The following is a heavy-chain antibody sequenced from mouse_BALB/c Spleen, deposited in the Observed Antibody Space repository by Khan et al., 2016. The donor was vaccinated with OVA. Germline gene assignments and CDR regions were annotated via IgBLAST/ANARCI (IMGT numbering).Heavy chain of an antibody. CDR2: INTYTGEP. V-gene: IGHV9-3-1*01. CDR3: ARPPYFSDTLCL. D-gene: IGHD2-10*01. Sequence: QIQLVQSGPELKKPGETVKISCKASGYTFTSYGMNWVKQSLGKALKWMGWINTYTGEPTYADDFKGRFAFSLETSASTAYLQMNNLKTEDTATYFCARPPYFSDTLCLWGQGTSVTGSS. CDR1: GYTFTSYG. J-gene: IGHJ4*01.